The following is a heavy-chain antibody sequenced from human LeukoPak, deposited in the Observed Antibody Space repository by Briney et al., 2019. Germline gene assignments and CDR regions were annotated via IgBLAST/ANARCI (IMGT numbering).Heavy chain of an antibody. J-gene: IGHJ4*02. CDR2: INPNSGGT. V-gene: IGHV1-2*02. CDR1: GYTFPGYY. Sequence: ASVKVSCQASGYTFPGYYIRWVRQAPGQGLGWMGWINPNSGGTNYAQKFQGRVTMTRDTSISTAYMELSRLRSDDTAVYYCAREGFWQIDYWGQGTLVTVSS. D-gene: IGHD3-3*01. CDR3: AREGFWQIDY.